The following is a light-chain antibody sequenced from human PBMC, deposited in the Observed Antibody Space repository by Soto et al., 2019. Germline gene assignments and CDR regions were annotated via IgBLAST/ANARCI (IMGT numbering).Light chain of an antibody. V-gene: IGKV3-15*01. CDR3: QQYNEWPVT. Sequence: EIVMTQSPSTLSVSPGERATLSCRASQSISSSLAWFQQKPGQAPRLLISGASIRATGIPVRFSGGGSGTEFTLTISSLQSEDFAVYYCQQYNEWPVTFGGGTKVEI. CDR2: GAS. CDR1: QSISSS. J-gene: IGKJ4*01.